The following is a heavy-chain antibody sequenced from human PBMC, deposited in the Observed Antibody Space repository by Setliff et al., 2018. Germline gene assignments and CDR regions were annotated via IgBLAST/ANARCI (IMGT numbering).Heavy chain of an antibody. CDR3: ARRVGSVGIQLPDY. D-gene: IGHD5-18*01. J-gene: IGHJ4*02. V-gene: IGHV1-8*02. CDR1: GYTFTSYD. Sequence: GASVKVSCKASGYTFTSYDINWVRQATGQGLEWMGWMNPNSGNTGYAQKFQGRVTMTRNTSISTAYMELSSLRSEDTAVYYCARRVGSVGIQLPDYWGQGTLVTVSS. CDR2: MNPNSGNT.